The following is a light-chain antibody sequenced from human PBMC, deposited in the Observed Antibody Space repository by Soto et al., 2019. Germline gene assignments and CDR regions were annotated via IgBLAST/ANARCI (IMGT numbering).Light chain of an antibody. Sequence: QSALTQPPSASGSPGQSVTISCTGTSSDVGGFNYVSWYQQHPGKTPKLLIYEVRLRPTGVSDRFSGSKSGNTASLTISGLQAEDEADYYCSSYTSSSSGVFGTGTKLTVL. J-gene: IGLJ1*01. V-gene: IGLV2-14*01. CDR1: SSDVGGFNY. CDR3: SSYTSSSSGV. CDR2: EVR.